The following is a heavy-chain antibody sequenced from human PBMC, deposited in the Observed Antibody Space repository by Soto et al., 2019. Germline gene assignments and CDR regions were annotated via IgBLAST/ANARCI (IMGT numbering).Heavy chain of an antibody. CDR1: GFTFSNYA. V-gene: IGHV3-23*01. CDR3: ATVAYNTYDSIRRALDH. CDR2: ISGSGSNT. D-gene: IGHD5-12*01. J-gene: IGHJ4*02. Sequence: EVHLLESGGGLVQPGGPLRLSCAASGFTFSNYAMTWVRQTPGKGLEWVSTISGSGSNTYYEDSVRGRFNIFRDNSKSTLYLQMNNLRAEDTAVYYCATVAYNTYDSIRRALDHWGQGTLVTVSS.